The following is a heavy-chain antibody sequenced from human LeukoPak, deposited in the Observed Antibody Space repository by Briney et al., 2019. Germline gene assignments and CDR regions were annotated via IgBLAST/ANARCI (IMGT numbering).Heavy chain of an antibody. Sequence: PSETLSLTCTVSGGSISSNSYYWSWIRQPAGKGLEWIGRIYTSGSTNYNPSLKSRVTISVDTSKNQFSLKLSSVTAADTAVYYCARVIAARPRSRTYYMDVWGKGTTVTVSS. CDR2: IYTSGST. CDR1: GGSISSNSYY. CDR3: ARVIAARPRSRTYYMDV. D-gene: IGHD6-6*01. J-gene: IGHJ6*03. V-gene: IGHV4-61*02.